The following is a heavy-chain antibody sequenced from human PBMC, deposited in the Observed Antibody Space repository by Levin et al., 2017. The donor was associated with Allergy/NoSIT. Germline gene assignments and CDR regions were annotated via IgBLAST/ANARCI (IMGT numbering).Heavy chain of an antibody. CDR1: GFTFSSYA. J-gene: IGHJ6*02. Sequence: GGSLRLSCAASGFTFSSYAMSWVRQAPGKGLEWVSAISGSGGSTYYADSVKGRFTISRDNSKNTLYLQMNSLRAEDTAVYYCAKFFNSYGGYYYYGMDVWGQGTTVTVSS. V-gene: IGHV3-23*01. CDR3: AKFFNSYGGYYYYGMDV. D-gene: IGHD5-18*01. CDR2: ISGSGGST.